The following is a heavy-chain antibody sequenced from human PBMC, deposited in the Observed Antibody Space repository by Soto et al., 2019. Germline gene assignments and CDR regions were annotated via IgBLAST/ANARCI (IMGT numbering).Heavy chain of an antibody. J-gene: IGHJ4*02. V-gene: IGHV3-30*03. CDR3: ASGEGQNGHDTRFDH. CDR1: GVTFTNHG. D-gene: IGHD5-12*01. CDR2: ISYNGIDK. Sequence: QMHLVESGGGLVQPAMSLRLSCAVSGVTFTNHGIHWVRQAPGKGLEWVADISYNGIDKWYVDSVKGRFTISRDNFGDKAYLQMHGLRPEDTAVYYCASGEGQNGHDTRFDHWRQGTLVTVSS.